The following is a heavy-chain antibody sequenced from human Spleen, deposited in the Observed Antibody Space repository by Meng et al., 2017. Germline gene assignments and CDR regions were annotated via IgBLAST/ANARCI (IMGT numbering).Heavy chain of an antibody. J-gene: IGHJ4*02. CDR3: ARHDYGDYFY. Sequence: QGQQLQSGAVVKKPGASVKGSCTPSGYTFTAYYIPWVRQAPGQGLDWMGRIYPNSGVTEYAQKFQGSVIMTSDTSISTVYMELRSLRSDDTAVYYCARHDYGDYFYWGQGTLVTVSS. CDR1: GYTFTAYY. V-gene: IGHV1-2*06. D-gene: IGHD4-17*01. CDR2: IYPNSGVT.